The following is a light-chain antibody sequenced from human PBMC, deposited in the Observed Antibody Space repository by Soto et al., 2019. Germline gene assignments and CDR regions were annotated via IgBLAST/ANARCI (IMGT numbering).Light chain of an antibody. CDR2: GAS. CDR1: LSVSSSY. V-gene: IGKV3-20*01. J-gene: IGKJ2*01. CDR3: QQYGGSPYT. Sequence: EIVLTQSPGTLSLSPGERATLSCRASLSVSSSYLAWYQQKPGQAPRLLIYGASSRATGMPDRFSGSGSGTDFTLTISRLEPEDFAVYYCQQYGGSPYTFGQGTKLEIK.